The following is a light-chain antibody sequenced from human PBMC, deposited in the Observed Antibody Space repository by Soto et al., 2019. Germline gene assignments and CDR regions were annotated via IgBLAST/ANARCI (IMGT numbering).Light chain of an antibody. J-gene: IGLJ3*02. V-gene: IGLV2-14*01. CDR2: GVS. CDR1: SSDIGSHNF. Sequence: QSALTQPASVSGSPGQSITISCTGTSSDIGSHNFVSWHQQHPGKAPKFIIYGVSNRPSGVSHRFSGSKSGNTASLTISGLQDDDEADYYCSSYTSTYIWVFGGGTKLTVL. CDR3: SSYTSTYIWV.